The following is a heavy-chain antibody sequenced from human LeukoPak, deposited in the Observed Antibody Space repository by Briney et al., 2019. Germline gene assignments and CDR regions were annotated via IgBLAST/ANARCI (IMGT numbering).Heavy chain of an antibody. CDR1: GFSFSNFG. CDR2: ITGRGSSA. D-gene: IGHD4-17*01. CDR3: ARDYGDYGLDY. V-gene: IGHV3-23*01. Sequence: GGSLRLSCAASGFSFSNFGMNWVRQGLGKGLEWVSSITGRGSSAYYADSVKGRFTISRDNSKSTLYLQKNSLRGDDTAVYYCARDYGDYGLDYWGQGALVTVAS. J-gene: IGHJ4*02.